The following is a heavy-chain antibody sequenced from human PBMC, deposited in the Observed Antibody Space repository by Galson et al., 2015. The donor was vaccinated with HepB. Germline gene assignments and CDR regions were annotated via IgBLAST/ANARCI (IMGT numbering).Heavy chain of an antibody. CDR3: ARPSGTSL. D-gene: IGHD1-1*01. V-gene: IGHV1-18*04. CDR1: GYTFTSHG. Sequence: SVKVSCKASGYTFTSHGISWVRQAPGQGLEWMGWITTDNGKTNYAQKVQGRVTMTTDTPTGTAYMEPRSLRSDDTVVYYCARPSGTSLWGQGTMVTVSS. J-gene: IGHJ3*01. CDR2: ITTDNGKT.